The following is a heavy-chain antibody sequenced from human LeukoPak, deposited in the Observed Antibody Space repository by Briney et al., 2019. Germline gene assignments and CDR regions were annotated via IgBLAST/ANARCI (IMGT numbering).Heavy chain of an antibody. CDR3: ARDLENYADFDY. Sequence: ASVKVSCKASGYTFTSYYMHWVRQAPGQGLEWMGIINPSGGSTSYAQKFQGRGIMTRDTSTSTVYMELSSLRSEDTAVYYCARDLENYADFDYWGQGTLVTVSS. D-gene: IGHD3-16*01. CDR2: INPSGGST. V-gene: IGHV1-46*01. J-gene: IGHJ4*02. CDR1: GYTFTSYY.